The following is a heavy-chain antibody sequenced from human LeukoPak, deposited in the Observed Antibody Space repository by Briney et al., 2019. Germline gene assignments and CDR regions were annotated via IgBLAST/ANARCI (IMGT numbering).Heavy chain of an antibody. CDR3: AKDIRDWGSFDY. CDR2: ISADGGTT. CDR1: GFTFYDYV. V-gene: IGHV3-43*02. Sequence: PGGSLRLSCAVSGFTFYDYVIHWVRQAAGKGLEWVSLISADGGTTYYADSVKGRFTLSRDNIKNSLYLEMNSLRTEDTALYFCAKDIRDWGSFDYWGQGTLVTVSS. D-gene: IGHD7-27*01. J-gene: IGHJ4*02.